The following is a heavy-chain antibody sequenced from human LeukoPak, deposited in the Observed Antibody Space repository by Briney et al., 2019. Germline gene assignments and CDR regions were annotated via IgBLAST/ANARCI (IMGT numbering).Heavy chain of an antibody. CDR2: INHSGST. CDR3: AREGLYGSGSYDTLQFDY. J-gene: IGHJ4*02. V-gene: IGHV4-34*01. Sequence: SETLSLTCAVYGGSFSGYYWSWIRQPPGKGLEWIGEINHSGSTNYNPSLKSRVTISVDTSKNQFSLKLSSVTAADTAVYYCAREGLYGSGSYDTLQFDYWGQGTLVTVSS. D-gene: IGHD3-10*01. CDR1: GGSFSGYY.